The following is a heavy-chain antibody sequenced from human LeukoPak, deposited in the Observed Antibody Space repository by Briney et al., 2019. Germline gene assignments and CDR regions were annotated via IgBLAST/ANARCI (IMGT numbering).Heavy chain of an antibody. D-gene: IGHD2-2*01. CDR1: GFTFSSYA. CDR2: ISGSGGST. Sequence: PGGSLRLSCAASGFTFSSYAMSWVRQAPGKGLEWVSLISGSGGSTYYADSVKGRFTISRDNSKNTLYLQMNRLRAEDTAVYYCAKRHPYCCTTNCFDFWGQGTLATVSS. V-gene: IGHV3-23*01. J-gene: IGHJ4*02. CDR3: AKRHPYCCTTNCFDF.